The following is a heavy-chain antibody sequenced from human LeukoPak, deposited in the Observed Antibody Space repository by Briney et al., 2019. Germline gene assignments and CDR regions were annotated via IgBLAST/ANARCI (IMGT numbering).Heavy chain of an antibody. Sequence: GGSLRLSCVASGFTFSIYTMSWVRQAPGKGLEWVSSITSSSSSIYSADSVKGRLTISRDNAKNSLYLEMNSLRDEDTAVYYCARDLAWGAYRGQGTLVTVSS. CDR1: GFTFSIYT. V-gene: IGHV3-21*01. CDR3: ARDLAWGAY. CDR2: ITSSSSSI. J-gene: IGHJ4*02. D-gene: IGHD4/OR15-4a*01.